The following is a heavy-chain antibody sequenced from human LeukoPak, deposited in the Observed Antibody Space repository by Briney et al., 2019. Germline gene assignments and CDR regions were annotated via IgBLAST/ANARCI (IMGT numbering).Heavy chain of an antibody. CDR1: GGSISSSNW. D-gene: IGHD5-18*01. CDR2: IYHSGST. Sequence: SGTLSLTCAVSGGSISSSNWWSWVRQPPGKGLEWIGEIYHSGSTNYNPSLKSRVTISVDTSKNQFSLKLSSVTAADTAVYYCARGRYSYGYYFDYWGQGTLVTVSS. J-gene: IGHJ4*02. V-gene: IGHV4-4*02. CDR3: ARGRYSYGYYFDY.